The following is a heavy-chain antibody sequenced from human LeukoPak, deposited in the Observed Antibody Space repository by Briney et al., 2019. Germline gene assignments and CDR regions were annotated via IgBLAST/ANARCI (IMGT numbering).Heavy chain of an antibody. V-gene: IGHV4-34*01. CDR2: INHSGST. Sequence: SETLSLTXAVYGGSFSGYYWSWIRRPPGKGLEWIGEINHSGSTNYNPSLKSRVTISVDTSKNQFSLKLSSVTAADTAVYYCAREGYDYDFWSGYYRRFDYWGQGTLVTVSS. CDR3: AREGYDYDFWSGYYRRFDY. J-gene: IGHJ4*02. CDR1: GGSFSGYY. D-gene: IGHD3-3*01.